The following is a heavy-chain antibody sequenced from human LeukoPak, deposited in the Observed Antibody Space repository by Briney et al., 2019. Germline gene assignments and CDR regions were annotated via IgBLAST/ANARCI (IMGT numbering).Heavy chain of an antibody. V-gene: IGHV1-24*01. D-gene: IGHD3-10*01. J-gene: IGHJ1*01. CDR1: GYSLSELS. CDR2: FDPADGKT. Sequence: ASVKVSSKVFGYSLSELSVHWVRQAPGKGLEWMGGFDPADGKTVHAQKLQGRVTMTTDTSTSTAYMELRSLRSDDTAVYYCASPPTQGGGSGSYSFQHWGQGTLVTVSS. CDR3: ASPPTQGGGSGSYSFQH.